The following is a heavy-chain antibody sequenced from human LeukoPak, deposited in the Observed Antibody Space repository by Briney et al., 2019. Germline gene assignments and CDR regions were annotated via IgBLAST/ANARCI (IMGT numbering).Heavy chain of an antibody. J-gene: IGHJ4*02. CDR1: GFSITTND. V-gene: IGHV3-66*04. CDR2: IYISGIT. CDR3: AKRSPPH. D-gene: IGHD3-10*01. Sequence: GGSLRLSCTASGFSITTNDMNWVRQAPGKGPEWVALIYISGITKYADSVQGRFTISRDNSKSTLYLQMNSLRAEDTVVYYCAKRSPPHWGQGTLVTVSS.